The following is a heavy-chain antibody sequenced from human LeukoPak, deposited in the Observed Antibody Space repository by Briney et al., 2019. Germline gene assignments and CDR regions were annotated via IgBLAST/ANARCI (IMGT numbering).Heavy chain of an antibody. D-gene: IGHD2-21*02. CDR1: GGSLSSGDKY. V-gene: IGHV4-30-4*01. Sequence: SETLSLTCNVSGGSLSSGDKYWRWIRPPPGKGLVCFGYIYYSGSTYYNPSLQTRLTNSVDTSENQFSLHLTSVNAADTAVYYCARVTRWAGLDFWGQGTLVTVSS. CDR2: IYYSGST. J-gene: IGHJ4*02. CDR3: ARVTRWAGLDF.